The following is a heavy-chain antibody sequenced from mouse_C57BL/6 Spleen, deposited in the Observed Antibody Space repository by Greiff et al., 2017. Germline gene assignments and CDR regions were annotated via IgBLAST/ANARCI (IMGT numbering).Heavy chain of an antibody. J-gene: IGHJ4*01. CDR2: INPYNGGT. CDR3: AREYYGSSYDYAMDY. Sequence: VQLQQSGPVLVKPGASVKMSCKASGYTFTDYYMNWVKQSHGKSLEWIGVINPYNGGTSYNQKFKGQATLTVDKSSSTAYMELNSLTSEDYAVYYCAREYYGSSYDYAMDYWGQGTSVTVSS. V-gene: IGHV1-19*01. D-gene: IGHD1-1*01. CDR1: GYTFTDYY.